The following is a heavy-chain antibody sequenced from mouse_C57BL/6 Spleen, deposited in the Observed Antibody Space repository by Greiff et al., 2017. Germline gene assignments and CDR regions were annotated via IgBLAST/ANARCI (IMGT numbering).Heavy chain of an antibody. J-gene: IGHJ2*01. CDR1: GFNIKDYY. Sequence: VQLKESGAELVKPGASVKLSCTASGFNIKDYYMHWVKQRTEQGLEWIGRIDPEDGATKYAPKFQGKATRTADTSSNTAYLQLSSLTSEDTAVYYCARWGNYVGYWGQGTTLTVSS. V-gene: IGHV14-2*01. CDR2: IDPEDGAT. CDR3: ARWGNYVGY.